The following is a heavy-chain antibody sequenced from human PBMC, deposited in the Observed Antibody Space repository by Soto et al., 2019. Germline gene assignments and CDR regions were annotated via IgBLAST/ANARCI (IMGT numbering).Heavy chain of an antibody. D-gene: IGHD6-6*01. CDR3: ARHRSIAARRSALDY. Sequence: PSETLSLTCIVSGGSISSSSYYWGWIRQPPGKGLEWIGIIYNSGTTDYNPSLKSRVTISVDTSKNQFSLKLSSVTAADAAVYYCARHRSIAARRSALDYWGQGTLVTVSS. CDR2: IYNSGTT. J-gene: IGHJ4*02. CDR1: GGSISSSSYY. V-gene: IGHV4-39*01.